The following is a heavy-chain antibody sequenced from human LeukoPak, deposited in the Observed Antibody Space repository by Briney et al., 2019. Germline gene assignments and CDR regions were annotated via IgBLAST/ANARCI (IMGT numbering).Heavy chain of an antibody. D-gene: IGHD1-26*01. CDR3: AKENPVGSTNCFDY. J-gene: IGHJ4*02. Sequence: GGSLRLSCAASGFTLSTYGMHWVRQAPGKGLEWVAVVSYGGRNKYYADSVKGRFTISRDNSKNTLYLQMNTLRAEDRAVYYCAKENPVGSTNCFDYWGQGTLVTVAS. CDR2: VSYGGRNK. V-gene: IGHV3-30*18. CDR1: GFTLSTYG.